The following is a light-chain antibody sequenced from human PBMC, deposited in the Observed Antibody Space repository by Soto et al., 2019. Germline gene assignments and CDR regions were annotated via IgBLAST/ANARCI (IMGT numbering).Light chain of an antibody. Sequence: EIVMRKAPSTLAECTRERASLSCRARQSVSSNLAWYQQKPGQAPRLLIYGASTRATGIPARFSGSGSGTEFTLTISSLQSEDFAVYYCQQYKILPPPFCQGTKVDIK. J-gene: IGKJ1*01. CDR1: QSVSSN. CDR2: GAS. CDR3: QQYKILPPP. V-gene: IGKV3-15*01.